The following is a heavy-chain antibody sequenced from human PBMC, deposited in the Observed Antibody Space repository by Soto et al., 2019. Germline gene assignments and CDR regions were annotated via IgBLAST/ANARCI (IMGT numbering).Heavy chain of an antibody. CDR3: ARTSTVVSVDY. D-gene: IGHD4-17*01. V-gene: IGHV4-31*03. Sequence: SETLSLTCTVSGDSINGGSYYWSWIRQHPGKGLEWIGYIYYTGNTYYNPSLKSRLTISLDTSENRFSLNLSSVTAADTAVYYCARTSTVVSVDYWGQGTLVTVSS. CDR2: IYYTGNT. J-gene: IGHJ4*02. CDR1: GDSINGGSYY.